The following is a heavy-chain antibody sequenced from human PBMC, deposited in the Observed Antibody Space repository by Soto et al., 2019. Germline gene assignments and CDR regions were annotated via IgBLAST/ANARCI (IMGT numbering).Heavy chain of an antibody. V-gene: IGHV3-21*01. CDR3: ARDNYGCSSTSCYAYYYYGMDV. Sequence: GGSLRLSCAASGFTFSSYSMNWVRQAPGKGLEWVSSISSSSSYIYYADSVKGRFTISRDNAKNSLYLQMNSLRAEDTAVYYCARDNYGCSSTSCYAYYYYGMDVWGQGTTVTVS. CDR1: GFTFSSYS. CDR2: ISSSSSYI. J-gene: IGHJ6*02. D-gene: IGHD2-2*01.